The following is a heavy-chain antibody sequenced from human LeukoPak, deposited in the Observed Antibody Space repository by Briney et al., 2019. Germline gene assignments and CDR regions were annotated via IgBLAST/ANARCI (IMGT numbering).Heavy chain of an antibody. D-gene: IGHD6-6*01. CDR1: GGSITSYC. CDR3: ARSSSYSSSYYGMDV. Sequence: SETLSLTCTVSGGSITSYCWRWMRQPGGKGREGGGGICNSGSTNYDPSLKSRVTISVDTSKNQFSLKLSSVTAADTAVYYCARSSSYSSSYYGMDVWGQGTTVTVSS. CDR2: ICNSGST. J-gene: IGHJ6*02. V-gene: IGHV4-4*07.